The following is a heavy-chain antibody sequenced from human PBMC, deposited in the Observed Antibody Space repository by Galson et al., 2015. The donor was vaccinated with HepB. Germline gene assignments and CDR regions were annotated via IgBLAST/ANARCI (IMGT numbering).Heavy chain of an antibody. V-gene: IGHV1-18*04. CDR1: AYTFTSYG. Sequence: SVKVSCKASAYTFTSYGINWVRQAPGQGLEWMGWISGHNGYTKYAQKFQDRVTMTTDTSTSTAYMELRSLRSDDTAVYYCARGMAAAGNSALGYFDLWGRGTLVTVSS. CDR3: ARGMAAAGNSALGYFDL. D-gene: IGHD6-13*01. CDR2: ISGHNGYT. J-gene: IGHJ2*01.